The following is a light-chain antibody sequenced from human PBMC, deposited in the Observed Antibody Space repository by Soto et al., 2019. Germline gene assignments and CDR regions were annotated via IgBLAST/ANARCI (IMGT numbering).Light chain of an antibody. CDR2: EVS. CDR1: SSDVGGYNY. CDR3: SSYTSSTPVV. J-gene: IGLJ2*01. Sequence: QSALTQPASVSGSPGQSITISCTGTSSDVGGYNYVSWYQQHPGKAPKLMIYEVSNRPSGVSNRFSGSKSGNTASLTISGLQAEDEAAYSCSSYTSSTPVVFGGGTKPTV. V-gene: IGLV2-14*01.